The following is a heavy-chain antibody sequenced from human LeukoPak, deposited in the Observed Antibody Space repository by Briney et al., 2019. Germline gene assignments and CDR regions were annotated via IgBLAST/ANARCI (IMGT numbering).Heavy chain of an antibody. Sequence: QPGRSLRLSCAASGFTFSSYAMSWVRQAPGKGLGWVSGISGSGGSTYYADSVKGRFTISRDNSKDTLYLQMNSLRAEDTAVYYCAKDIVVVPAAADAFDVWGQGTMVTVSS. CDR1: GFTFSSYA. V-gene: IGHV3-23*01. D-gene: IGHD2-2*01. CDR3: AKDIVVVPAAADAFDV. J-gene: IGHJ3*01. CDR2: ISGSGGST.